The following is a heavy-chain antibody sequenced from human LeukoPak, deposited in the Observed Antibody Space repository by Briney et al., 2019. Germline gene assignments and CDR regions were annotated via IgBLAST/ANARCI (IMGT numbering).Heavy chain of an antibody. CDR3: AKDIARGLDTY. Sequence: GGSLRLSCAASGFTFGSYAMHWVRQAPGKGLEWVAVISYDGSNKYYADSVKGRFTISRDNSKNTLYLQMNSLRAEDTAVYYCAKDIARGLDTYWGQGTLVTVSS. CDR2: ISYDGSNK. D-gene: IGHD5-18*01. V-gene: IGHV3-30-3*01. J-gene: IGHJ4*02. CDR1: GFTFGSYA.